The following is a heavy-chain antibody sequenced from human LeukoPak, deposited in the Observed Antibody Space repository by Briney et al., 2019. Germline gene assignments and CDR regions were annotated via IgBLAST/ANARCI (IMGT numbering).Heavy chain of an antibody. V-gene: IGHV4-59*01. CDR2: IYYNGST. CDR1: GGSISSYY. D-gene: IGHD3-10*01. J-gene: IGHJ4*02. Sequence: SSETLSLTCTVSGGSISSYYWSWIRQPPGKGLEWIGYIYYNGSTNYNPSLKSRVTISVDTSKNQFSLKLSSVTAADTAVYYCARGQRGEMYYFDYWGQGTLVTVSS. CDR3: ARGQRGEMYYFDY.